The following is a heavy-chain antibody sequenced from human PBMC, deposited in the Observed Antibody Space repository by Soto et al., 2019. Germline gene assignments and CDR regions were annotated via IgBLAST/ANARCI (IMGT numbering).Heavy chain of an antibody. D-gene: IGHD2-2*01. CDR1: GYTFTSYG. Sequence: ASVKVSCKASGYTFTSYGISWVRQAPGQGLEWMGWISAYNGNTNYAQKLQGRVTMTTGTSTSTAYMELRSLRSDDTAVYYCARDRWDIVVVPAGGRVNYYGMDVWGQGTTVTVSS. CDR2: ISAYNGNT. CDR3: ARDRWDIVVVPAGGRVNYYGMDV. V-gene: IGHV1-18*01. J-gene: IGHJ6*02.